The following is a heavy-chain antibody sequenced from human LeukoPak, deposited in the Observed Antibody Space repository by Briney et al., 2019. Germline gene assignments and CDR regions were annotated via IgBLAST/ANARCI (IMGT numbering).Heavy chain of an antibody. CDR2: INKDGNEI. D-gene: IGHD1-1*01. J-gene: IGHJ4*02. V-gene: IGHV3-7*01. Sequence: GGSLRLSCAASGLSISNFWMPWVRQAPGKGLEWVAIINKDGNEIKYVDSVKGRFTLSRDNAKNSVYLQMNRQRTEDTALDYFVTDGDKWNDFEYGGQGTLVTVSS. CDR1: GLSISNFW. CDR3: VTDGDKWNDFEY.